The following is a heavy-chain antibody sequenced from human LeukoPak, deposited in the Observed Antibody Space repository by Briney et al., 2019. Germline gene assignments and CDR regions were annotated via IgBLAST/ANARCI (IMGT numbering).Heavy chain of an antibody. D-gene: IGHD3-10*01. CDR1: GYAFNNYD. Sequence: ASVKVSCKASGYAFNNYDINWVRQATGQGLEWMGWMNPNTGNTGYGERFQGRVTMTRDNSISTAYMELSSLTSEDTAVYYCVRGGAGTYYKRDGWFDPWGQGTVVTVSS. CDR3: VRGGAGTYYKRDGWFDP. CDR2: MNPNTGNT. J-gene: IGHJ5*02. V-gene: IGHV1-8*01.